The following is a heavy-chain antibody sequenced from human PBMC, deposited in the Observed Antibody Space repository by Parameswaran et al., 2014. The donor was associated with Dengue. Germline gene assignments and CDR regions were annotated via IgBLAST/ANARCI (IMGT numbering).Heavy chain of an antibody. CDR2: IYYSGST. J-gene: IGHJ4*02. V-gene: IGHV4-59*01. Sequence: VRQAPGKGLEWIGYIYYSGSTNYNPSLKSRVTISVDTSKNQFSLKLSSVTAADTAVYYCAREGYYDSSGYNLGDFSYWGQGTLVTVSS. CDR3: AREGYYDSSGYNLGDFSY. D-gene: IGHD3-22*01.